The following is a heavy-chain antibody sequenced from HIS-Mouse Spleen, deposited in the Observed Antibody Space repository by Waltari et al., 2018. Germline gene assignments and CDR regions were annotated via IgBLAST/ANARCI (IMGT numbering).Heavy chain of an antibody. J-gene: IGHJ4*02. CDR1: GFTFSSYS. V-gene: IGHV3-48*01. CDR3: ARGASGSYYLVSVSDY. Sequence: VESGGGLVQPGGSLRLSCAASGFTFSSYSMNWVRQAPGKGLEWVSYISSSSSTIYYADSVKGRFTISRDNAKNSLYLQMNSLRAEDTAVYYCARGASGSYYLVSVSDYWGQGTLVTVSS. D-gene: IGHD1-26*01. CDR2: ISSSSSTI.